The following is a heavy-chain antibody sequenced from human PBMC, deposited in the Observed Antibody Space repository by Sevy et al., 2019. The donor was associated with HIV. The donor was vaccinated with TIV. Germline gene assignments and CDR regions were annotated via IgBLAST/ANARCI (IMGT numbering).Heavy chain of an antibody. CDR3: ARVAVSYCTNDCYHRFDY. D-gene: IGHD2-8*01. CDR1: GFSFSHYA. J-gene: IGHJ4*02. CDR2: ISYDGTYK. Sequence: GGSLRLSCAVSGFSFSHYAFHWVRQAPGKGLEWVSLISYDGTYKCYADSVKGRFPISRDNSKNTLYLQMNSLRGNDTAVYYCARVAVSYCTNDCYHRFDYWGPGALVTVSS. V-gene: IGHV3-30-3*01.